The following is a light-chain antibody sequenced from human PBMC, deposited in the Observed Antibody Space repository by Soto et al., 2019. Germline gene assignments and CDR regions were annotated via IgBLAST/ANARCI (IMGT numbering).Light chain of an antibody. CDR2: DAS. J-gene: IGKJ1*01. V-gene: IGKV3D-15*01. CDR3: QQYNNWPRT. Sequence: EIVLTPSPGTLSLSPGERATLSCRASQSVSSYLAWYQQKPGQAPRLLIYDASNRATGIPARFSGSGSGTEFTLTISSLQSEDFAVYYCQQYNNWPRTFGQGTKVDIK. CDR1: QSVSSY.